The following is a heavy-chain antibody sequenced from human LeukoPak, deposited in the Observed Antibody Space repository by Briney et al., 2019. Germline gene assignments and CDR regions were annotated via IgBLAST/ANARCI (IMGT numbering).Heavy chain of an antibody. CDR1: GFTFSSAC. CDR2: IRSKTDGGTT. D-gene: IGHD5/OR15-5a*01. J-gene: IGHJ4*02. CDR3: TTLPVSAKMGDY. Sequence: GGSLRLSCAVSGFTFSSACMSWVRQAPGKGLEWVGRIRSKTDGGTTDYAAPVKGRFTISRDDSKNTLYLQMNTLKTEDTAVYYCTTLPVSAKMGDYWGQGTLVTVSS. V-gene: IGHV3-15*01.